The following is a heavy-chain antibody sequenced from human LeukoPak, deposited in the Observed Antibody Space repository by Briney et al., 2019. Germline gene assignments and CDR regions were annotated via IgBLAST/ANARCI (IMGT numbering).Heavy chain of an antibody. V-gene: IGHV1-18*01. D-gene: IGHD1-14*01. J-gene: IGHJ6*03. CDR3: ARTGFYGDYYYYYYMDV. CDR1: AYTFTSYV. Sequence: ASVKVSCKASAYTFTSYVISWVRQAPGQELEWMGWISTYNGNTNYAQKLQGRVTLTTDTSTSTAYMELKSLRSDDTGVYYCARTGFYGDYYYYYYMDVWGKGTTVTVSS. CDR2: ISTYNGNT.